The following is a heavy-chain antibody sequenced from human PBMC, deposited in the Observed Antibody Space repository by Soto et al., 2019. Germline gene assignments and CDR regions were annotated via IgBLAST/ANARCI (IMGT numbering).Heavy chain of an antibody. D-gene: IGHD6-19*01. Sequence: QVQLQESGPGLVKPSETLSLTCTVSGGSISGYYWSWIRQPPGKGLEWIGYIYYSGSTNYNPSIKSRVTISVDTSKNQFTLKLSSVTAADTAVYYCARDYHSGGAFDIWGQGTMVTVSS. CDR1: GGSISGYY. V-gene: IGHV4-59*01. J-gene: IGHJ3*02. CDR3: ARDYHSGGAFDI. CDR2: IYYSGST.